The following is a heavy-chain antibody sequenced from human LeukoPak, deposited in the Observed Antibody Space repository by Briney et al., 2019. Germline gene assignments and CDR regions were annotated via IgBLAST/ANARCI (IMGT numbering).Heavy chain of an antibody. CDR3: ARYSYRYTERLNDY. V-gene: IGHV3-48*01. J-gene: IGHJ4*02. CDR2: ISSSSSTI. CDR1: GFTFSSYS. Sequence: GGSLRLSCAASGFTFSSYSMNWVRQAPGKGLEWVSYISSSSSTIYYADSVKGRFTISRDNAKNSLYLQMNSLRAEDTAVYYCARYSYRYTERLNDYWGQGTLVTVSS. D-gene: IGHD5-18*01.